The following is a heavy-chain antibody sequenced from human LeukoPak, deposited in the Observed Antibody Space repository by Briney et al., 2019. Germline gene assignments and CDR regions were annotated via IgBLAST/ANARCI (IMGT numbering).Heavy chain of an antibody. J-gene: IGHJ4*02. CDR2: MNPNSGNT. V-gene: IGHV1-8*01. D-gene: IGHD2-2*01. Sequence: GASVKVSCKASGYTFTSYDINWVRQATGQGLEWMGWMNPNSGNTGYAQKLQGRVTMTTDTSTSTAYMELRSLRSDDTAVYYCARDVRDIVVVPAARVLGYWGQGTLVTVSS. CDR3: ARDVRDIVVVPAARVLGY. CDR1: GYTFTSYD.